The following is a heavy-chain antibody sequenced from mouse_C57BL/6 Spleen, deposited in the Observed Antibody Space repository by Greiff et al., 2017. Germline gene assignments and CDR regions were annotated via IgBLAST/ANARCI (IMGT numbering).Heavy chain of an antibody. CDR2: IYPGSGST. CDR3: ARRAPYYGSSHWYFDV. J-gene: IGHJ1*03. V-gene: IGHV1-55*01. D-gene: IGHD1-1*01. Sequence: QVQLQQPGAELVKPGASVKMSCKASGYTFTSYWITWVKQRPGQGLEWIGDIYPGSGSTNYNEKFKSKATLTVDTSSSTAYMQLSSLTSEDSAVYDWARRAPYYGSSHWYFDVGGTGTTVTVSS. CDR1: GYTFTSYW.